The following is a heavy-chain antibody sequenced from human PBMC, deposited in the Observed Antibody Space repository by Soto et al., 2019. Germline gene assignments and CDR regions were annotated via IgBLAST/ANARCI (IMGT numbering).Heavy chain of an antibody. CDR1: GFTFSSYS. V-gene: IGHV3-21*01. CDR2: ISSSSSYI. D-gene: IGHD6-19*01. Sequence: GGSLRLSCAASGFTFSSYSMNWVRQAPGKGLEWVSSISSSSSYIYYADSVKGRFTISRDNAKNSLYPQMNSLRTEDTAVYYCAKDGVPLNPIITVADLDYWGQGTLVTVSS. J-gene: IGHJ4*02. CDR3: AKDGVPLNPIITVADLDY.